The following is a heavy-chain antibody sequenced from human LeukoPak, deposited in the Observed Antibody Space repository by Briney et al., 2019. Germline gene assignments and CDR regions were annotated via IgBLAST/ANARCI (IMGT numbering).Heavy chain of an antibody. J-gene: IGHJ4*02. V-gene: IGHV4-39*01. D-gene: IGHD3-22*01. Sequence: SETLSLTWTVSGXSISSSDDYWGWIRQPPGKGLESICNIYYSGSTYYNPSLKSRLTISVDSYKNQFSLKLSSVTAADTAVYYCARRDFSDSSAYYGFWGQGILVTVSS. CDR2: IYYSGST. CDR3: ARRDFSDSSAYYGF. CDR1: GXSISSSDDY.